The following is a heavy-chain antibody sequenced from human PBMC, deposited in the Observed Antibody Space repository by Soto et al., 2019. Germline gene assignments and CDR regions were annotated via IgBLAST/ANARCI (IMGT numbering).Heavy chain of an antibody. CDR1: VFTFISYA. CDR2: ISYDGGNT. Sequence: GWSLRLACASSVFTFISYAMKWVRQAPGRGLEWVSTISYDGGNTYYPHSVKGRFTISRDNSKNTLYLQMNSLRAEDAAVYYCAKGGIGWFDPWGQGTLVTVSS. D-gene: IGHD2-21*01. V-gene: IGHV3-23*01. J-gene: IGHJ5*02. CDR3: AKGGIGWFDP.